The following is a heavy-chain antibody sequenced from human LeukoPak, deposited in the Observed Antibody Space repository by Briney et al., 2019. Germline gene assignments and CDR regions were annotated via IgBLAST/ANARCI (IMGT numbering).Heavy chain of an antibody. CDR3: ARTSRHFYGSGSNLTPWPADMDA. CDR2: IYYSGST. J-gene: IGHJ6*02. CDR1: GGSINSYY. V-gene: IGHV4-59*01. Sequence: SETLSLTCTVSGGSINSYYWTWIRQPPGKGLEWIGYIYYSGSTHYNPSLNSRVTISMDTSKNHFSLKLSSVTAADTAIYYCARTSRHFYGSGSNLTPWPADMDAWGQGTKVTVSS. D-gene: IGHD3-10*01.